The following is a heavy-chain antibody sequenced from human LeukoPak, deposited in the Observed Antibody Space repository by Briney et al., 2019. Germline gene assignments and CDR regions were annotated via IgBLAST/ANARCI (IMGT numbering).Heavy chain of an antibody. CDR2: FYYSGNT. CDR1: GGSISSYY. D-gene: IGHD3-22*01. J-gene: IGHJ3*02. Sequence: PSETLSLTYTVSGGSISSYYWSWIRQPPGKGLEWIGYFYYSGNTNYNPSLKSRVTISVDTSKNQFSLKLSSVTAADTAVYYCARDTVYDSSGYNAFDIWGQGTMVTVSS. V-gene: IGHV4-59*12. CDR3: ARDTVYDSSGYNAFDI.